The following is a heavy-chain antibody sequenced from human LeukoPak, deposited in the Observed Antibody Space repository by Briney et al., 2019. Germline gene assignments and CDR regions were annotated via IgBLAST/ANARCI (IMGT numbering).Heavy chain of an antibody. CDR2: IIPIFGTA. CDR1: GGTFSSYA. J-gene: IGHJ6*02. CDR3: ASIPLGYCSSTSCYEVSYYYGMDV. Sequence: SVKLSCKASGGTFSSYAISWVRQAPGQGLEWMGWIIPIFGTANYAQKFQGRVTITADESTSTAYMELSSLRSEDTAVYYCASIPLGYCSSTSCYEVSYYYGMDVWGQGTTVTVSS. D-gene: IGHD2-2*01. V-gene: IGHV1-69*13.